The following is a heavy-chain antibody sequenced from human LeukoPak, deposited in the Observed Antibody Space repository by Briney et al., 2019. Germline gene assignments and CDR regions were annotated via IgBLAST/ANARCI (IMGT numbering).Heavy chain of an antibody. V-gene: IGHV1-18*01. CDR2: ISANNGDT. Sequence: ASVKVSCKASGYTFSSYGISWVRQAPGQGLEWMGWISANNGDTDYPPKLQDRVTMTTDTYTSTAYMELRSLRSDDTAMYYCARESHETREDYWGQGTLVTVSS. CDR3: ARESHETREDY. J-gene: IGHJ4*02. CDR1: GYTFSSYG. D-gene: IGHD1-1*01.